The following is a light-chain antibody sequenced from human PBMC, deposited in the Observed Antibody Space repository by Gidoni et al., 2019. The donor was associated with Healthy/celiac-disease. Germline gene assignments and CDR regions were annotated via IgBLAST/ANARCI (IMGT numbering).Light chain of an antibody. V-gene: IGKV1-33*01. J-gene: IGKJ2*01. CDR3: QQYDNLPPKT. CDR1: QDISNY. CDR2: DAS. Sequence: IQMTQSPSSLSASVGDRVTITCQASQDISNYLNWYQQKPGKAPKLLIYDASNLETGVPSRFSGSGSGTDFTFTISSLQPEDIATYYCQQYDNLPPKTVGQGTKLEIK.